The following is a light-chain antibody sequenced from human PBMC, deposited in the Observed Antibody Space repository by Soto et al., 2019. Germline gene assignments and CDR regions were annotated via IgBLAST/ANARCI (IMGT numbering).Light chain of an antibody. J-gene: IGLJ2*01. CDR3: QSYDNSLSGSRV. CDR2: GNS. CDR1: SSNIGAGYD. V-gene: IGLV1-40*01. Sequence: QSVLTQPPSVSGAPGQRVTISCTGSSSNIGAGYDVHWYQQLPGTAPKLLIYGNSIRPSGVPDRFSGSKSGTAASLAITGLQAEDEADYYCQSYDNSLSGSRVFGGGTQLTVL.